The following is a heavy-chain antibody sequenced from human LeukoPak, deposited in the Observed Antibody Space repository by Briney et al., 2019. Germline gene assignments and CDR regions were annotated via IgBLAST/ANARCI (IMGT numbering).Heavy chain of an antibody. Sequence: ASVKVSCKTSGYSFTSYGISWVRQAPGKGLEWMGGFDPEDGETIYAQKFQGRVTMTEDTSTDTAYMELSSLRSEDTAVYYCATDPWLGKSHFDYWGQGTLVTVSS. CDR2: FDPEDGET. CDR1: GYSFTSYG. J-gene: IGHJ4*02. D-gene: IGHD4-23*01. V-gene: IGHV1-24*01. CDR3: ATDPWLGKSHFDY.